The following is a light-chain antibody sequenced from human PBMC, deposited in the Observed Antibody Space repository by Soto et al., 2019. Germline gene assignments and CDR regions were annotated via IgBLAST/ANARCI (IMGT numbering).Light chain of an antibody. CDR3: QQYSDLWT. CDR2: KAS. J-gene: IGKJ1*01. CDR1: QSISSW. Sequence: DIQMTQSPPTLSASVGDRVTITCRASQSISSWVAWYQQKPGKAPKLLIYKASSLESGVPSRFSGSGSGTEFTLTITSLQPDDFATYYCQQYSDLWTFGQGTNVDFK. V-gene: IGKV1-5*03.